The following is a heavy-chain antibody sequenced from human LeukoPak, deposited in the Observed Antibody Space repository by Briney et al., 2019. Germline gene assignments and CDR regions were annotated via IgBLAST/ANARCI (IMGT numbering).Heavy chain of an antibody. CDR1: GFTFSSSA. CDR2: ISGSDSST. D-gene: IGHD4/OR15-4a*01. CDR3: SRSANYYWYFDL. Sequence: GGSLRLSCAASGFTFSSSAMSWVRQAPGKGLEWVSTISGSDSSTHYADSVKGRFTISRDNSKNTLYLQMNSLKTEDTAVYYCSRSANYYWYFDLWGRGTLVAVSS. J-gene: IGHJ2*01. V-gene: IGHV3-23*01.